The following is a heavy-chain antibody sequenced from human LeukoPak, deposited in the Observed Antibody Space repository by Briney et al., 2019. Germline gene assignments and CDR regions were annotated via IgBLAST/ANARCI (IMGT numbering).Heavy chain of an antibody. J-gene: IGHJ4*02. CDR3: AKAPYYYDSSGYPTWSDY. D-gene: IGHD3-22*01. Sequence: GGSLRLSCAASGFTFSTFGMSWVRQAPGKGLEWVSSISDSGGNTYYADSVKGRFTISRDNSKNTLYLQMNSLRAEDTAVYYCAKAPYYYDSSGYPTWSDYWGQGTLVTVSS. CDR2: ISDSGGNT. V-gene: IGHV3-23*01. CDR1: GFTFSTFG.